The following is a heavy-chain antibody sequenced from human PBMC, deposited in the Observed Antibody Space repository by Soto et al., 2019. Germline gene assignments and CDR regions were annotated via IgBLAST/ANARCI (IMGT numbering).Heavy chain of an antibody. CDR3: ARSYYSGRYHYYGMDV. V-gene: IGHV3-48*01. CDR2: ISSSTSTI. Sequence: EVQLVESGGGLVQPGGSLSLSCAASGFTFSTYSMNWVRQAPGKGLEWVSFISSSTSTIYYADSVKGRFTISRDNAKNSLYLQMNSLRAEDTAVYYCARSYYSGRYHYYGMDVWGQGTTVTVSS. D-gene: IGHD6-19*01. CDR1: GFTFSTYS. J-gene: IGHJ6*02.